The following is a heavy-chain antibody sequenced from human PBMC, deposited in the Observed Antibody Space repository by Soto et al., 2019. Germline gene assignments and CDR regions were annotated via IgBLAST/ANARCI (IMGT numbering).Heavy chain of an antibody. J-gene: IGHJ2*01. CDR3: ARSRGRSNNWYFDL. D-gene: IGHD3-10*01. CDR2: IYYSGST. Sequence: KTSETLSLTCTVSGGSISSYYWSWIRQPPGKGLEWIGYIYYSGSTNYNPSLKSRVTISVDTSKNQFSLKLSSVTAADTAVYYCARSRGRSNNWYFDLRGRGTLVTVSS. CDR1: GGSISSYY. V-gene: IGHV4-59*01.